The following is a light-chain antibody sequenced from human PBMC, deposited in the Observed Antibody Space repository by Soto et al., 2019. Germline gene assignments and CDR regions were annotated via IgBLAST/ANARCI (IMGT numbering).Light chain of an antibody. CDR3: HSRA. J-gene: IGKJ5*01. CDR1: QTISRW. CDR2: DAS. V-gene: IGKV1-5*01. Sequence: DIRLTQTPSTLSASVGDEVTITCRASQTISRWLALYQQKPGRAPKLLIYDASTLESGVPSRFSGSGSETEFTLTISRLQPDDFATYFCHSRAFGQGTRLEI.